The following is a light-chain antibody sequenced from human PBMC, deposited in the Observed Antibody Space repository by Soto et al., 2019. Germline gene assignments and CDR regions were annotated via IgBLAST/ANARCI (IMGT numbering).Light chain of an antibody. Sequence: EIVLTQSPATLSLSPGERATLSCRASQSVSSYLAWYQQKPGQAPRLLIYDASNRATGIPARFSGSGSGTDFTVTISSLEPEDFEVYYCQQRSNWPRTFGQGTKVAIK. V-gene: IGKV3-11*01. CDR1: QSVSSY. CDR3: QQRSNWPRT. CDR2: DAS. J-gene: IGKJ1*01.